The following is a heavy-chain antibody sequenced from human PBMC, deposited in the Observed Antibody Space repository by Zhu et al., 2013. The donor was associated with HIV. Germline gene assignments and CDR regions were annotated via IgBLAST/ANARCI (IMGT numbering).Heavy chain of an antibody. D-gene: IGHD6-6*01. CDR1: GYTFTGYY. V-gene: IGHV1-2*02. CDR3: ARVGRGSSTYFYDMDL. Sequence: QVQLVQSGAEVKKPGASVKVSCKASGYTFTGYYMHWVRQAPGQGLEWMGWINLNSGDTNYAQKFQGRVTMSRDTSISTAYMELYRLRSDDTAVYYCARVGRGSSTYFYDMDLWGQGTTVTAS. J-gene: IGHJ6*02. CDR2: INLNSGDT.